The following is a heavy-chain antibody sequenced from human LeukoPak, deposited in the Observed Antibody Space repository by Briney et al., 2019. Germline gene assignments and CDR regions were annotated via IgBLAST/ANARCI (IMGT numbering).Heavy chain of an antibody. CDR1: GFIFSSYG. D-gene: IGHD3/OR15-3a*01. CDR3: ARDYDFWGNSWFDP. Sequence: SGGSLRLSCAASGFIFSSYGMHWVRQAPGKGLEWVAVIWYDGSNKYYADSVKGRFTISRDNSKNTLYLQMNSLRAEATAVYYCARDYDFWGNSWFDPGGQGNPITVSA. V-gene: IGHV3-33*01. J-gene: IGHJ5*02. CDR2: IWYDGSNK.